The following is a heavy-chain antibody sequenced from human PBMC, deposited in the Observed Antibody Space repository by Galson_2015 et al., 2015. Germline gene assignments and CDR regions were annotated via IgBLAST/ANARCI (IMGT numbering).Heavy chain of an antibody. Sequence: SLRLSCAASGFTFSSYWMHWLRHAPGKGLVWVSRINRDGSSTSYADSVKGRFTIYRDNAKKTLFLQKNSLRGEDTAVYYCARAGSGSYTAFDIWGQGTMVTVSS. V-gene: IGHV3-74*01. CDR3: ARAGSGSYTAFDI. J-gene: IGHJ3*02. CDR2: INRDGSST. CDR1: GFTFSSYW. D-gene: IGHD3-10*01.